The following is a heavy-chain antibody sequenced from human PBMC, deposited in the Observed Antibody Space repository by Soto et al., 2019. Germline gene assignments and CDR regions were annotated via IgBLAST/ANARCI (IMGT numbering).Heavy chain of an antibody. CDR3: ARDKITGLFDY. Sequence: PSETLSLTCAVYGGSFSGYSWTWIRQPPGTGLEWIGEINHSGSTNYNPSLKSRVTISVDTSKNQFSLKLTSVTAADTAVYYCARDKITGLFDYWGQGTLVPSP. CDR2: INHSGST. CDR1: GGSFSGYS. D-gene: IGHD2-8*02. J-gene: IGHJ4*02. V-gene: IGHV4-34*01.